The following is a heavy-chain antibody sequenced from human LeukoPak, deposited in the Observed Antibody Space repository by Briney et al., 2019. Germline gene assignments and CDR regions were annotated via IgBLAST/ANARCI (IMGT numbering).Heavy chain of an antibody. V-gene: IGHV4-39*07. CDR2: VYYSGSA. D-gene: IGHD4-17*01. CDR3: ARVTVTTGGGYFQH. CDR1: GGSISSSSYY. J-gene: IGHJ1*01. Sequence: EPSETLSLTCTVSGGSISSSSYYWGWIRQPPGKGLEWIGSVYYSGSAYYNPSLKSRVTISVDTSKNQFSLKLSSVTAADTAVYYCARVTVTTGGGYFQHWGQGTLVTVSS.